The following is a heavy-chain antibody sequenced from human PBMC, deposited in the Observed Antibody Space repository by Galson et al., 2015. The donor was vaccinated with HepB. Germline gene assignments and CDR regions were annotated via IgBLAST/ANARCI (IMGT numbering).Heavy chain of an antibody. V-gene: IGHV3-64D*06. CDR1: GFNFSNYA. CDR3: VKDASYGASGWYFDL. Sequence: SLRLSCAASGFNFSNYAIHWVRQAPGKGLRYAGGLNSNGGTTLYADSVKGRFTISRDNSKNTLYLQMSSLRPEDTAVYYRVKDASYGASGWYFDLWGRGTLVTVSS. CDR2: LNSNGGTT. J-gene: IGHJ4*02. D-gene: IGHD6-19*01.